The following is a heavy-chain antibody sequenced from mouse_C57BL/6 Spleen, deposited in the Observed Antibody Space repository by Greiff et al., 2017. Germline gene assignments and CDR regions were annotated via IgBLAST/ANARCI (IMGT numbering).Heavy chain of an antibody. V-gene: IGHV2-3*01. J-gene: IGHJ4*01. CDR2: IWGDGST. CDR1: GFSLTSYG. CDR3: AKGGGYYDYDGVYYAMDY. D-gene: IGHD2-4*01. Sequence: QVQLQQSGPGLVAPSQSLSITCTVSGFSLTSYGVSWVRQPPGKGLEWLGVIWGDGSTNYHSALISRLSISKDNSKSQVFLKLNSLQTDDTATYYCAKGGGYYDYDGVYYAMDYWGQGTSVTVSS.